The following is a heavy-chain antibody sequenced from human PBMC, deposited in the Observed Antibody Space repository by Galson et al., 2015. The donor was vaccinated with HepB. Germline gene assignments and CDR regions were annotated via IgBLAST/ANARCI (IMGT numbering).Heavy chain of an antibody. D-gene: IGHD2-21*01. CDR3: AREGDTNAFDI. Sequence: SVKVSCKASGYTFTSYAMNWVRQAPGQGLEWVGWINTNTGNPTYAQGFTGRFVFSLNTSVSTAYLQISSLKAEDTAVYYCAREGDTNAFDIWGQGTMVTVSS. J-gene: IGHJ3*02. CDR1: GYTFTSYA. V-gene: IGHV7-4-1*02. CDR2: INTNTGNP.